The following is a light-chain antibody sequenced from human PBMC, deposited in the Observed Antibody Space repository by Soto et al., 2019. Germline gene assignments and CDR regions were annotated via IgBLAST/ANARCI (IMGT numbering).Light chain of an antibody. Sequence: ELVLTQSPGTLSLSPGEIATLSCRASQSVSSSYLAWYQQKPGQAPRLLIYGASSRATVIPDRFSGSGSGTDFTLTIRRLEPEDFAVYYCQQYGSSPLTFGQGTRLAIK. CDR1: QSVSSSY. CDR3: QQYGSSPLT. CDR2: GAS. V-gene: IGKV3-20*01. J-gene: IGKJ5*01.